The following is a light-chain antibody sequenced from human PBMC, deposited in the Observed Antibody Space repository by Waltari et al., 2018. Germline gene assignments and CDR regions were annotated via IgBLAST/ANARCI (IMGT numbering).Light chain of an antibody. Sequence: EVVMTQSPVSLSVTLGQAASISCKSSQSLVPVDGNTYLNWFHQRPGPSPRRLIDWVFKRDSGVPDRFSGSGSGTDFTLRISRVEAEDVGVYYCMQGIRWPYTFGQGTQLDIK. CDR3: MQGIRWPYT. J-gene: IGKJ2*01. CDR1: QSLVPVDGNTY. CDR2: WVF. V-gene: IGKV2-30*02.